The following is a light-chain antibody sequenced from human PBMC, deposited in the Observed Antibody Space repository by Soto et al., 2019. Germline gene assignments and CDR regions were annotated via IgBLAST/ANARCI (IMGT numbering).Light chain of an antibody. CDR2: DTS. Sequence: DLRMTQSPSSLSASVGDRITITCQASQDINNFLNWYQQKPGKAPRLLIYDTSNVEGGVPSRFSGTGSGTDFTFTISSLQPEDIATYYCQQYENLPPTFGGGTEVEIK. CDR3: QQYENLPPT. V-gene: IGKV1-33*01. CDR1: QDINNF. J-gene: IGKJ4*01.